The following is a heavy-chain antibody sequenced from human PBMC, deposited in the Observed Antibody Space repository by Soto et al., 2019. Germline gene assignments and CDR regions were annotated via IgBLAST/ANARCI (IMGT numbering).Heavy chain of an antibody. CDR3: ARDLAWGELSLATRDY. J-gene: IGHJ4*02. V-gene: IGHV3-33*01. CDR2: IWYDGSNK. CDR1: GFTFSSYG. Sequence: QVQLVESGGGVVQPGRSLRLSCAASGFTFSSYGMHWVRQAPGKGLEWVAVIWYDGSNKYYAASVKGRFTISRDNSKNTLYLQMTSVRAEDTAVYYCARDLAWGELSLATRDYWGRGTLVTVSS. D-gene: IGHD3-16*02.